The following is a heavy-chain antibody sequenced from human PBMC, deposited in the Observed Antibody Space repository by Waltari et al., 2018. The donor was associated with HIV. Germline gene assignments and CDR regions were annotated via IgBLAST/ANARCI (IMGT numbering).Heavy chain of an antibody. J-gene: IGHJ6*02. CDR1: GDTFSSYT. V-gene: IGHV1-69*02. Sequence: QVQLVQSGAEVKKPGSSVRVSCKASGDTFSSYTINWVRQAPGQGLEWMGRLIPILDLSNAAQKCKDRVTIMADKTTNTGYMDLGRLTSEDTAGYYCAGGKGYYGMDVWGQGTTVTVSS. CDR3: AGGKGYYGMDV. CDR2: LIPILDLS.